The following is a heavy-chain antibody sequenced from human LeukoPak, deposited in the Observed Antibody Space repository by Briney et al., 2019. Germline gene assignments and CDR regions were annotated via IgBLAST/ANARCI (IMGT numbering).Heavy chain of an antibody. J-gene: IGHJ4*02. CDR1: GFTFNNYG. D-gene: IGHD1-26*01. V-gene: IGHV3-30*02. CDR2: IWYDGSNK. Sequence: GGSLRLSCAASGFTFNNYGMHWVRQTPGKGLEWVSFIWYDGSNKYYADSVKGRFTISRDNSKNTLYLQMNSLRAEDTAVYYCASGWELLRAKDYWGQGTLVTVSS. CDR3: ASGWELLRAKDY.